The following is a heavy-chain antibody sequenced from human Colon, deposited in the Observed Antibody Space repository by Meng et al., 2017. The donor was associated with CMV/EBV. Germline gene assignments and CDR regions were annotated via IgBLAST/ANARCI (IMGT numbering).Heavy chain of an antibody. D-gene: IGHD6-6*01. J-gene: IGHJ4*02. CDR2: INWNAGAT. CDR1: GFPFDDYA. Sequence: SGFPFDDYAMTWVRQAPGKGLEWVSGINWNAGATYYADSVKGRFTISRDSAKNSLYLLMNSLRAEDTALYHCARGRSSSSTTSFGYWGQGTLVTVSS. CDR3: ARGRSSSSTTSFGY. V-gene: IGHV3-20*01.